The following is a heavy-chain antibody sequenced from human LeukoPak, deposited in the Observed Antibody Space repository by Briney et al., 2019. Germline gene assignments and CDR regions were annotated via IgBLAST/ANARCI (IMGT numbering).Heavy chain of an antibody. J-gene: IGHJ4*02. CDR3: ARQSGRYSEYYFDY. Sequence: PSETLSLTCTVSGGSISSYYWSWIRQPPGKGLEWIGYIYYSGSTNYNPSLKSRVTLFVDTSKNQFSLKLSSVTAADTAVYYCARQSGRYSEYYFDYWGQGTLVTVSS. CDR1: GGSISSYY. CDR2: IYYSGST. D-gene: IGHD1-26*01. V-gene: IGHV4-59*08.